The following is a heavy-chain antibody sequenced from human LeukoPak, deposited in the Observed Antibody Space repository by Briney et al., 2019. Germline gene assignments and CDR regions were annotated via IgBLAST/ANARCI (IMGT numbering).Heavy chain of an antibody. CDR2: IRYDGSNK. D-gene: IGHD1-14*01. CDR3: AKVVGRRSELYYYYYMDV. CDR1: GFTFRTYG. V-gene: IGHV3-30*02. J-gene: IGHJ6*03. Sequence: GGSLRLSCAASGFTFRTYGMHWVRQAPGKGLEWVAFIRYDGSNKYYADSVKGRFTISRDTSKNTLYLQMNSLRAEDTAVYYCAKVVGRRSELYYYYYMDVWGKGTTVTVSS.